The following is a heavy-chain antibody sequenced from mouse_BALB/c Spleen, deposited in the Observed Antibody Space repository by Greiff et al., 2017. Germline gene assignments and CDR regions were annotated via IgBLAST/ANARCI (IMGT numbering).Heavy chain of an antibody. J-gene: IGHJ3*01. CDR3: AREDYDGFAY. CDR2: INPNNGGT. V-gene: IGHV1-18*01. Sequence: VQLKQSGPELVKPGASVKIPCKASGYTFTDYNMDWVKQSHGKSLEWIGDINPNNGGTIYNQKFKGKATLTVDKSSSTAYMELRSLTSEDTAVYYCAREDYDGFAYWGQGTLVTVSA. D-gene: IGHD2-3*01. CDR1: GYTFTDYN.